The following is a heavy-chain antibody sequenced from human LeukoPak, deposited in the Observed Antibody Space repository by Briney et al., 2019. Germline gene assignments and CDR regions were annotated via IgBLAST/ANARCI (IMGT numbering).Heavy chain of an antibody. Sequence: PGGSLRLSCAASGFTFDDYAMHWVRQAPGKGLEWVSGISWNRGSIGYADSVKGRFTISRDNAKMSLYLQMNSLRAEDTALYYCAKGYCSGISCHADYWGQGTLVTASS. CDR3: AKGYCSGISCHADY. V-gene: IGHV3-9*01. CDR2: ISWNRGSI. CDR1: GFTFDDYA. D-gene: IGHD2-2*01. J-gene: IGHJ4*02.